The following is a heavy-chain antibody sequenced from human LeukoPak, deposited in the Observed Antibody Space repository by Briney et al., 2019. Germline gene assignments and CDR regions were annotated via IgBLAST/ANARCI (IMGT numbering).Heavy chain of an antibody. CDR1: GYTLTELS. J-gene: IGHJ4*02. V-gene: IGHV1-24*01. CDR2: FDPEDGET. CDR3: ATDRILTLYYYDSSGYHY. D-gene: IGHD3-22*01. Sequence: PAASVKVSCKVSGYTLTELSMHWVRQAPGKGLEWMGGFDPEDGETIYAQKFQGRVTMTEDTSTDTAYMELSSLRSEDTAVYYCATDRILTLYYYDSSGYHYWGQGTLVTVSS.